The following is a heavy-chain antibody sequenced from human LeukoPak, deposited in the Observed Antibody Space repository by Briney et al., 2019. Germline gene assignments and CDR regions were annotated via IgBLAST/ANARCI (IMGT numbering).Heavy chain of an antibody. D-gene: IGHD5-18*01. Sequence: PSETLSLTCAVSGGSISSGGYSGSWIRQPPGKGLEWIGYIYHSGSTYYNPSLKSRVTISVDRSKNQFSLKLSSVTAADTAVYYCARVEYSYGYFDYWGQGTLVTVSS. CDR1: GGSISSGGYS. J-gene: IGHJ4*02. CDR3: ARVEYSYGYFDY. V-gene: IGHV4-30-2*01. CDR2: IYHSGST.